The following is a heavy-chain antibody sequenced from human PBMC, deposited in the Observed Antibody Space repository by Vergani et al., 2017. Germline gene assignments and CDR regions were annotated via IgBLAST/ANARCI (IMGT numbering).Heavy chain of an antibody. CDR1: GYSFTSYW. CDR3: ARQVAVAGKGRGPYYYCCMDV. V-gene: IGHV5-10-1*01. D-gene: IGHD6-13*01. J-gene: IGHJ6*02. CDR2: IDPSDSYT. Sequence: EVQLVQSGAEVKKPGESLRISCKGSGYSFTSYWISWVRQMPGKGLEWMGRIDPSDSYTNYSPSFQGDVTISADKSISTAYLQWSSLKASDTAMYYCARQVAVAGKGRGPYYYCCMDVWGQGTTVTVSS.